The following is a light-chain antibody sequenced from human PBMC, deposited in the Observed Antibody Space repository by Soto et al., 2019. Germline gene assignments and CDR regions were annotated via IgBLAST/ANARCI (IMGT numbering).Light chain of an antibody. CDR1: SSDVGDYNY. J-gene: IGLJ2*01. Sequence: QSVLTQPASVSGSPGQSITISCTGTSSDVGDYNYVSWYQQHPGKAPKFLIYDVSNRPSGVSNRFSGSKSGNTASLTISGLQAEDEADYYCSSYTSSSTLYVVFGGGTKLTVL. V-gene: IGLV2-14*01. CDR2: DVS. CDR3: SSYTSSSTLYVV.